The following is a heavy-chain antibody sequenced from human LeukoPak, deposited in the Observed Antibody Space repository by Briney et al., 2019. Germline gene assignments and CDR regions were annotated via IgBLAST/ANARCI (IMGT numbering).Heavy chain of an antibody. CDR3: ASSKVEYSSSFDAFDI. D-gene: IGHD6-6*01. CDR2: ISSSSSTI. J-gene: IGHJ3*02. Sequence: PGGSLRLACAASGFTFSSYSINWVRQAPGKGLEWVSSISSSSSTIYYADSVKGRFTISRDNAKNSLYLQMNSLRAEDTAVYYCASSKVEYSSSFDAFDIWGQGTMVTVSS. V-gene: IGHV3-48*01. CDR1: GFTFSSYS.